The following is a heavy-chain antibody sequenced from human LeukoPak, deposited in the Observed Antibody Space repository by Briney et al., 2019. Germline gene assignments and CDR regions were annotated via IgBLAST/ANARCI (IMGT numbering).Heavy chain of an antibody. V-gene: IGHV3-53*01. CDR2: FYRGDST. Sequence: PGGSLRLSCAASGFSVSSSYMYWVRQAPGKGLEWVSFFYRGDSTYYADSVKGRFTISRDNSKNTLYLEMSSLRVEDTAIYYCAKWPEGAMDYFDYWGQGTLVTVSS. J-gene: IGHJ4*02. CDR3: AKWPEGAMDYFDY. CDR1: GFSVSSSY. D-gene: IGHD2-8*01.